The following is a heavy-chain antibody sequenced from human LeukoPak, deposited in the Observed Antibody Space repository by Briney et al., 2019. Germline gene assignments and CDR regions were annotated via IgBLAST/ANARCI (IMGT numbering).Heavy chain of an antibody. J-gene: IGHJ4*02. D-gene: IGHD5-12*01. V-gene: IGHV4-39*01. CDR2: IYYSGST. Sequence: NPSETLSLTCTVSGGSISSSSYYWGWIRQPPGKGLEWIGSIYYSGSTYYNPSLKSRVTISVDTSKNQFSLKLSSVTAADTAVYYCARSFPVATMLSGVWGQGTLVTVSS. CDR1: GGSISSSSYY. CDR3: ARSFPVATMLSGV.